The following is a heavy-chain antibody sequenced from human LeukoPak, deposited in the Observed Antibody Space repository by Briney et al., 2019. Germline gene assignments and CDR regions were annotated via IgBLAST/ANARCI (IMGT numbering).Heavy chain of an antibody. Sequence: GGSLRLSCAASGFTFSSYWMHWVRQAPGKGLVWVSRINSDGSSTSYADSVKGRFTISRDNAKNTLYLQMNSLRAEDTAVHYCARAEMATILSTSYDYWGQGTLVTVSS. CDR1: GFTFSSYW. J-gene: IGHJ4*02. V-gene: IGHV3-74*01. CDR3: ARAEMATILSTSYDY. CDR2: INSDGSST. D-gene: IGHD5-24*01.